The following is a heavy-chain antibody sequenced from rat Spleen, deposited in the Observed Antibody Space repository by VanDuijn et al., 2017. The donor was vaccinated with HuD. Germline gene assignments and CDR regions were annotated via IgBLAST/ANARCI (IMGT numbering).Heavy chain of an antibody. CDR3: ARRHYGYTDYFDY. CDR1: GFTFSSFA. D-gene: IGHD1-11*01. V-gene: IGHV5-25*01. J-gene: IGHJ2*01. Sequence: EVQLVESGGGLVQPGSSLKLSCTASGFTFSSFAMAWVRQAPKKGLEWVAAIISGGSNTYYPDSVKGRFTVSRDNAKSTLYLQMDSLRSEDTATYYCARRHYGYTDYFDYWGQGVMVPVSS. CDR2: IISGGSNT.